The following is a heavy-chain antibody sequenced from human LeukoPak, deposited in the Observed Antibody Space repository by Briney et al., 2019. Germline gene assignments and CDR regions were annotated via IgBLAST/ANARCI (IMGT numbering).Heavy chain of an antibody. J-gene: IGHJ3*02. V-gene: IGHV4-4*07. D-gene: IGHD5-18*01. Sequence: SETLSLTCSVSGGSISRYYWSWIRQPAGKGLEWIGRIYSSGSTNYNPSLKSRVTMALDTSKNQFSLKLSSVTAADTAVYYCAREDPGYSYGHGAFDIWGQGTMVTVSS. CDR2: IYSSGST. CDR3: AREDPGYSYGHGAFDI. CDR1: GGSISRYY.